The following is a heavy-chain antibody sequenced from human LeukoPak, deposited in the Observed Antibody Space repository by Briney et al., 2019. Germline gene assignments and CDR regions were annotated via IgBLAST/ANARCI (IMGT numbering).Heavy chain of an antibody. Sequence: SETLSLTCTVSGGSISSSSYYWGWIRQPPGKGLEWIGSIYYSGSTYYNPSLKSRVTISADTSKNQFSLKLSSVTAADTAVYYCARTVGKTYYYDSSGYYDYWGQGTLVTVSS. D-gene: IGHD3-22*01. CDR2: IYYSGST. V-gene: IGHV4-39*01. J-gene: IGHJ4*02. CDR3: ARTVGKTYYYDSSGYYDY. CDR1: GGSISSSSYY.